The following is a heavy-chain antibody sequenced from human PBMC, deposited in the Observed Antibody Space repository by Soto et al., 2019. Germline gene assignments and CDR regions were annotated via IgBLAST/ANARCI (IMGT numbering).Heavy chain of an antibody. Sequence: QVQLVQSGAEVKKPGASVKVSCEASGYSFTDYYIHWVRQAPGQGLEWMGWINPNSGGTTYAQKFRAWITITRDTSINTVYMELSRLTSDDTAVYYCARANAIRPYYYNMDVWGQGTTVTVSS. D-gene: IGHD2-2*01. CDR3: ARANAIRPYYYNMDV. J-gene: IGHJ6*02. CDR2: INPNSGGT. V-gene: IGHV1-2*04. CDR1: GYSFTDYY.